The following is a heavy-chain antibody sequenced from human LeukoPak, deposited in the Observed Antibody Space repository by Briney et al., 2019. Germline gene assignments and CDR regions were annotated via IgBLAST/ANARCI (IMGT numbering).Heavy chain of an antibody. Sequence: SETLSLNCTVSGVSISSYYWSWIRQPAGKGLEWIRRISTSGSTNYNPSLKSRVTMSVDTSKNQFSLNVSSVTAADTAVYYCARDQDVDIVASAKAFDIWGQGTMVTVSS. V-gene: IGHV4-4*07. CDR1: GVSISSYY. J-gene: IGHJ3*02. D-gene: IGHD5-12*01. CDR2: ISTSGST. CDR3: ARDQDVDIVASAKAFDI.